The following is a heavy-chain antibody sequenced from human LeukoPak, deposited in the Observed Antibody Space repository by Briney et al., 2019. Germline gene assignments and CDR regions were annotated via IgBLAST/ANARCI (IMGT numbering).Heavy chain of an antibody. J-gene: IGHJ4*02. CDR1: GFMFSSNW. CDR3: ARDPSGSGWSLSD. D-gene: IGHD6-19*01. V-gene: IGHV3-7*01. CDR2: IKEDGTET. Sequence: GGSLRLSCAASGFMFSSNWMSWVRLAPGKGLEWVANIKEDGTETYYVDSVKGRFTISRDNSKNTVCLQMNSLRVEDTAVYYCARDPSGSGWSLSDWGQGTPVTVSS.